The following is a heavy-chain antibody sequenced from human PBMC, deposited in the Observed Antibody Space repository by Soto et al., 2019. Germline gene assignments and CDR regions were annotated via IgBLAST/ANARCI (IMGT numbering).Heavy chain of an antibody. V-gene: IGHV1-18*01. J-gene: IGHJ5*02. Sequence: GASMKVSWKTSGYTFSNYGITWVRQAPGQPLEWLGWISLYSDGTNYAQKFQGRVSMTTDTSTTTAYMELRSLRSDDTAVYYCARVVPGAEVWFGPWGQGTLVTVSS. CDR2: ISLYSDGT. CDR1: GYTFSNYG. D-gene: IGHD2-2*01. CDR3: ARVVPGAEVWFGP.